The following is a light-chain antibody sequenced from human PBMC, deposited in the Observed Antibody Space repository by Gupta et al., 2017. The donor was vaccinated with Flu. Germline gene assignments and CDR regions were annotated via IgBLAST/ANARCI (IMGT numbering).Light chain of an antibody. V-gene: IGLV1-47*02. CDR2: SND. Sequence: QSWLTQPPSAPATPGQRVTISCSGSSSNIGNNRVYWYQQLPGTAPKLLIFSNDQRPSGVPARFSGSKSGTSASLAISGLRSEDDADYHCATWDDSLNGPVFGGGTTLTVL. J-gene: IGLJ3*02. CDR1: SSNIGNNR. CDR3: ATWDDSLNGPV.